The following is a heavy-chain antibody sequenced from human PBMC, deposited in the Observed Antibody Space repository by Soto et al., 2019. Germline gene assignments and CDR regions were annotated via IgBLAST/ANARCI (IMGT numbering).Heavy chain of an antibody. CDR3: AKVPTGEMATVFQAFDI. J-gene: IGHJ3*02. CDR2: ISGSGVST. CDR1: GFTFSSYA. V-gene: IGHV3-23*01. Sequence: EVQLLESGGGLVQPGGSLRLSCAASGFTFSSYAMSWVRQAPGKGLEWVSAISGSGVSTYYEDSVKGRFAVSRDNSKSKVYLQMNSLRDEDTAVYYCAKVPTGEMATVFQAFDIWGQGTMVTVSS. D-gene: IGHD4-4*01.